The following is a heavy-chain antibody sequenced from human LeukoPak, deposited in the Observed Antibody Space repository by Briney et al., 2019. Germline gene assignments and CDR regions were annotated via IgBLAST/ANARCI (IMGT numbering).Heavy chain of an antibody. CDR3: ARDNGWLRVFDY. J-gene: IGHJ4*02. CDR2: ISSSGSTI. D-gene: IGHD5-12*01. Sequence: GGSLRLSCAASGFTFSSYEMNWVRQAPGKGLEWVSYISSSGSTIYYADSVKGRFTISRDNAKNSLYLQMNSLRAEDTAVYYCARDNGWLRVFDYWGQGTLVTVSS. V-gene: IGHV3-48*03. CDR1: GFTFSSYE.